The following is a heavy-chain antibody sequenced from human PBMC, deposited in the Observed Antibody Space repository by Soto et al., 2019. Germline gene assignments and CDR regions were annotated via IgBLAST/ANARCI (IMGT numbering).Heavy chain of an antibody. D-gene: IGHD2-15*01. CDR3: ARASGGNPGWGHWSDP. J-gene: IGHJ5*02. Sequence: XGTLSLTCAVSGYSISSGYYWCCIRQPPGRGLEWIGSISHSGTTYYNPSLRSRVTISIDTSNNQFSLKLSSVTAADTAVYYCARASGGNPGWGHWSDPWGQGTLVTVSS. CDR2: ISHSGTT. V-gene: IGHV4-38-2*01. CDR1: GYSISSGYY.